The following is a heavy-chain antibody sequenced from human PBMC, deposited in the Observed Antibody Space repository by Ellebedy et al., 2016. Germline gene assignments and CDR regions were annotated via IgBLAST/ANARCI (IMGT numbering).Heavy chain of an antibody. CDR3: ARIGGVSFGERPIDY. J-gene: IGHJ4*02. CDR2: IYYTGTT. Sequence: ESLKISCIVSGGSISRYYWSWIRQPPGRGLEWIGNIYYTGTTNYNPSLQSRVTISLDPSKNQFPLRLTSVTAADTAVYYCARIGGVSFGERPIDYWGQGTLVTVSS. V-gene: IGHV4-59*01. D-gene: IGHD3-10*01. CDR1: GGSISRYY.